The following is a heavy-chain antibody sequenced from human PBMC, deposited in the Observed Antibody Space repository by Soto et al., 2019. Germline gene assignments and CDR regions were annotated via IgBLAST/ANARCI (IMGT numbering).Heavy chain of an antibody. J-gene: IGHJ4*02. CDR3: TREADIVVVPAAVGRY. V-gene: IGHV3-49*03. CDR1: GFTFGDYG. CDR2: IRSKAYGGTT. Sequence: GGSLRLSCTASGFTFGDYGMSWFRQAPGKGLEWVGFIRSKAYGGTTEYRASVRGRFTISRDDSKSIAYLQMNSLKTEDTAVYYCTREADIVVVPAAVGRYWGQGTLVTVSS. D-gene: IGHD2-2*01.